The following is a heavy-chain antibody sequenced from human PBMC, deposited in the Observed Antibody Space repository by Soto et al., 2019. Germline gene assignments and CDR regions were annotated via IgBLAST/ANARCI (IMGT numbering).Heavy chain of an antibody. V-gene: IGHV1-24*01. Sequence: ASVKVSCKVSGYNLTELSIHWVRQAPGKGLEWMGWTNPGGGKTLYAQEFQGRVTMTRDTSTSIAYMELSRLRSDDTAVYYCARGGYCSSTSCDGTHYYYMDVWGKGTTVTVSS. CDR2: TNPGGGKT. D-gene: IGHD2-2*03. CDR1: GYNLTELS. J-gene: IGHJ6*03. CDR3: ARGGYCSSTSCDGTHYYYMDV.